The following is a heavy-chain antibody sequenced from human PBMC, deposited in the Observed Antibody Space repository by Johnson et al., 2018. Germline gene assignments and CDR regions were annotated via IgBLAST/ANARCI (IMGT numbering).Heavy chain of an antibody. J-gene: IGHJ3*02. CDR1: GFTFNSYG. V-gene: IGHV3-30*18. CDR2: ISYDGSNK. CDR3: AKDLAPVHSYYYDSSGYYLDAFDI. Sequence: QVQLVQSGGGVVQPGRSLRLSCAASGFTFNSYGMHWVRQAPGKGLEWVAVISYDGSNKYYLDSVKGRFTISRDNSKNTLFLQMNSLRAEDTAVYYCAKDLAPVHSYYYDSSGYYLDAFDIWGQGTMVTVSS. D-gene: IGHD3-22*01.